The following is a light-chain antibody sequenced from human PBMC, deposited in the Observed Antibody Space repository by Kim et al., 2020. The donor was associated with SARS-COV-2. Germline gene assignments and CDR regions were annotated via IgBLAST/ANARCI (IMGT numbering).Light chain of an antibody. V-gene: IGLV1-44*01. J-gene: IGLJ7*01. CDR3: AAWDDRLNGPV. CDR2: NDN. Sequence: QSVLTQPPSMSGTPGQRVTISCSGSSSNIGSGPVNWYQQLPGTAPQLLMYNDNQRPSGAPDRFSGSKSGTPASLAISGLQSDDEADYYCAAWDDRLNGPVFGGGTQLTV. CDR1: SSNIGSGP.